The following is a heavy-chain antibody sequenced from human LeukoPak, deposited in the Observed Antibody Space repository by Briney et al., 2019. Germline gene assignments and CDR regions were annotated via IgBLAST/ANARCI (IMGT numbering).Heavy chain of an antibody. CDR1: GFTFSSYE. V-gene: IGHV3-48*03. J-gene: IGHJ4*02. Sequence: GGSLRLSCAASGFTFSSYEMNWVRQAPGKGLEWVPYISSSGSTIYYADSVKGRFTISRDNAKKSLYLQMNSLRAEDTAVYCCARVYSSGWSYWGQGTLVTVSS. CDR2: ISSSGSTI. CDR3: ARVYSSGWSY. D-gene: IGHD6-19*01.